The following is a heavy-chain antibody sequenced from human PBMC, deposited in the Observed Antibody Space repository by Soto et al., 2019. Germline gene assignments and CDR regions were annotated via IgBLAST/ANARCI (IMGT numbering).Heavy chain of an antibody. Sequence: GXSVKVCCTPSGSTFARFAFHWVRQAPGQSLEWMGWINADNGQTKYSQNFQGRITMTRDKSANTVYLEVHSLRSQDTAFYYCARGEFWNRLGGVSWFDSWGQGTLVTVSS. J-gene: IGHJ5*01. CDR1: GSTFARFA. CDR2: INADNGQT. V-gene: IGHV1-3*01. CDR3: ARGEFWNRLGGVSWFDS. D-gene: IGHD2-8*02.